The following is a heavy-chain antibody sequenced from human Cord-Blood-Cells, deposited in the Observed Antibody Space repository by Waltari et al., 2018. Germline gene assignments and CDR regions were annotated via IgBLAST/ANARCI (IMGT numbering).Heavy chain of an antibody. CDR1: GGSFSGSY. V-gene: IGHV4-34*01. D-gene: IGHD6-13*01. Sequence: QVQLQQWGAGLLKPSETLSLTCAVYGGSFSGSYWSWIRQPPGKGLEWIGEINHSVSTNYNPSLKSRVTISVDTSKNQFSLKLSSVTAADTAVYYCARREVNSSSWTVDLWGRGTLVTVSS. J-gene: IGHJ2*01. CDR3: ARREVNSSSWTVDL. CDR2: INHSVST.